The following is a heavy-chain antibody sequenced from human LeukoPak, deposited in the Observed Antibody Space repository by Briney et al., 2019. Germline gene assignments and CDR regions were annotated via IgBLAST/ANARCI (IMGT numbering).Heavy chain of an antibody. CDR2: IYYGGST. CDR1: GGSISSSDYY. D-gene: IGHD2-15*01. J-gene: IGHJ5*02. Sequence: SETLSLTCTVSGGSISSSDYYWGWIRQPPGKGLEWIGSIYYGGSTYYNPSLKSRVTISVDTSMNQFSLKLSFVTTADTAVYSCARALGYCSGGSCTRGYNWFDPWGQGTLVTVSS. CDR3: ARALGYCSGGSCTRGYNWFDP. V-gene: IGHV4-39*01.